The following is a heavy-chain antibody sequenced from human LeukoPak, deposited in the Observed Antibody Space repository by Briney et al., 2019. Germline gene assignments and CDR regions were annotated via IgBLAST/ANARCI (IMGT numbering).Heavy chain of an antibody. D-gene: IGHD3-3*01. V-gene: IGHV4-59*01. CDR2: IYVSGNT. J-gene: IGHJ5*02. CDR3: ARDHGWNGLNWFDP. Sequence: SETLSLTCSVSGDSISEYYWSWIRQPPGKGLEWIGHIYVSGNTNYNPSLKSRVTLSLDTSKNQFSLKMTSVPAAGTVIYYCARDHGWNGLNWFDPWGQGTLVTVSS. CDR1: GDSISEYY.